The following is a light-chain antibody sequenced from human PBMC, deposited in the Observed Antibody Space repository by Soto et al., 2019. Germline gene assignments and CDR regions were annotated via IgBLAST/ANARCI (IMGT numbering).Light chain of an antibody. J-gene: IGLJ1*01. CDR3: CSYAGSSTGYV. Sequence: QSALTQPASVSGSPGQSITIFCTGTSSDVGSYNLVSWYQQHPGKAPKLMIYEGSKRPSGVSNRFSGSKSGNTASLTISGLQAEDEADYYCCSYAGSSTGYVFGTGTKVTVL. CDR1: SSDVGSYNL. CDR2: EGS. V-gene: IGLV2-23*01.